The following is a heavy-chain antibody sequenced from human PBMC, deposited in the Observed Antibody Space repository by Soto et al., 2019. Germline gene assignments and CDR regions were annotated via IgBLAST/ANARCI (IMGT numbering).Heavy chain of an antibody. V-gene: IGHV3-30*09. CDR2: ISDDGNVR. CDR1: GFRFSLYA. CDR3: ASVRARVGGNPTDAFDI. Sequence: QAGGSLRLSCAASGFRFSLYAMHWLRQAPGKGLEWVAVISDDGNVRKFGDSVKGRFAISRDSAKSTLYLEMFSLRSEDTAVYYCASVRARVGGNPTDAFDIWGQRTMDTGSS. J-gene: IGHJ3*02. D-gene: IGHD6-6*01.